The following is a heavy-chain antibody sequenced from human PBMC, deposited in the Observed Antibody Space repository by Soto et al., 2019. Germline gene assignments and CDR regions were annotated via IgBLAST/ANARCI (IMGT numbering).Heavy chain of an antibody. J-gene: IGHJ4*02. CDR3: ARFIYGDYGAGFDF. CDR1: GGSLSSYY. D-gene: IGHD4-17*01. V-gene: IGHV4-59*01. Sequence: QVQLQESGPGLVKPSETRSLTCTVSGGSLSSYYWGWIRQSPGKGLEWIGSIFYSGSFNHNPSLKSRATISLDTSKNQFSLKLTSVPAADTAVYYCARFIYGDYGAGFDFWGQGTQVTVSS. CDR2: IFYSGSF.